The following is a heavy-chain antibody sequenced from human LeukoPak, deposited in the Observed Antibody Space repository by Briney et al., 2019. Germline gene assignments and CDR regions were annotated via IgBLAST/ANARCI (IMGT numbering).Heavy chain of an antibody. CDR2: ISGSGGST. CDR1: GSTVSSNY. V-gene: IGHV3-23*01. Sequence: GGSLRLSCAASGSTVSSNYMSWVRQAPGKGLEWVSAISGSGGSTYYADSVKGRFTISRGNSKNTLYLQMNSLRAEDTAVYYCAKGFRPSDYFDYWGQGTLVTVSS. J-gene: IGHJ4*02. CDR3: AKGFRPSDYFDY.